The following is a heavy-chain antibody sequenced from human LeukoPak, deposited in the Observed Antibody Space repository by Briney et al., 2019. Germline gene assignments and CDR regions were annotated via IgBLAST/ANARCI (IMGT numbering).Heavy chain of an antibody. V-gene: IGHV3-53*01. CDR2: IYSGGST. D-gene: IGHD4/OR15-4a*01. CDR3: GSEPDYVDGED. CDR1: GFTISNNC. J-gene: IGHJ4*02. Sequence: GGSLRLSCVASGFTISNNCMSWVRQAPGKGLEWVSLIYSGGSTYYADSVKGRFTISRDNSKNTLYLQMNNLRAEDTAVYYCGSEPDYVDGEDWGQGTLVTVSS.